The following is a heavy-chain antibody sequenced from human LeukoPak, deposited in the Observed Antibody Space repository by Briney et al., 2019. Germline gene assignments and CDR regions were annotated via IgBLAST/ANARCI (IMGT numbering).Heavy chain of an antibody. CDR2: VYPGDSDT. J-gene: IGHJ4*02. CDR3: TRGAYTYSFFDY. D-gene: IGHD5-18*01. CDR1: GYSFTNYW. Sequence: GESLKISCKGSGYSFTNYWIGWVRQMPGKGLEWMGIVYPGDSDTTYSPSFQGQVTISADKSISTAYLQWSSLKASDTAVYYCTRGAYTYSFFDYWGQGTLVTVSS. V-gene: IGHV5-51*01.